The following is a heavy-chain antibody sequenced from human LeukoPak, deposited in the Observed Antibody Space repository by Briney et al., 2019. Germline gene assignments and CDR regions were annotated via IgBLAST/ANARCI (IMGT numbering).Heavy chain of an antibody. V-gene: IGHV1-18*01. D-gene: IGHD3-10*01. CDR3: AKDGLWFGEPGSYHFDY. CDR1: GYTFTSYG. Sequence: ASVKVSCKASGYTFTSYGISWVRQAPGQGLEWMGWISAYNGNTNYAQKLQGRVTMTTDTSTSTAYMELRSLRSDDTAVYYCAKDGLWFGEPGSYHFDYWGQGALVTVSS. J-gene: IGHJ4*02. CDR2: ISAYNGNT.